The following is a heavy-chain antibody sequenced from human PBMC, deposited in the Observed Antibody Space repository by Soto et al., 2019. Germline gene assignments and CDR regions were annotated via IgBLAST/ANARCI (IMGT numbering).Heavy chain of an antibody. J-gene: IGHJ4*02. V-gene: IGHV3-30*18. Sequence: QVQLVESGGGVVQPGRSLRLSCAASGFSFSSYGMHWVRQAPGKGLEWVTVISYDGSDKYYADSVKGRFTISRDNSKNTLYLQMNSLRVEDTAVYYCEKGFTSTWTGYFDYWGQGTLVTVSS. CDR2: ISYDGSDK. CDR1: GFSFSSYG. CDR3: EKGFTSTWTGYFDY. D-gene: IGHD6-13*01.